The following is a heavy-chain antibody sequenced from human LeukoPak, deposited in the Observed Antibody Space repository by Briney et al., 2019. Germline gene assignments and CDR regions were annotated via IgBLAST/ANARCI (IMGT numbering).Heavy chain of an antibody. CDR1: GFTFSSYA. V-gene: IGHV3-23*01. CDR3: AKTGSSWYGGGGYYYYYMDV. J-gene: IGHJ6*03. Sequence: EGSLRLSCAASGFTFSSYAMSWVRQAPGKGLEWVSAISGSGGSTYYADSVKGRFTISRDNSKNTLYLQMNSLRAEDTAVYYCAKTGSSWYGGGGYYYYYMDVWGKGTTVTVSS. D-gene: IGHD6-13*01. CDR2: ISGSGGST.